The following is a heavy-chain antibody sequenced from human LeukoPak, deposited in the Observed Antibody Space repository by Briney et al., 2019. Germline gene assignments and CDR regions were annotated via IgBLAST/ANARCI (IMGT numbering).Heavy chain of an antibody. CDR1: GGSISNYY. D-gene: IGHD5-12*01. V-gene: IGHV4-59*01. CDR2: IHYTGNT. CDR3: ARGWLHYYSYYYMDV. Sequence: SETLSLTCTVSGGSISNYYWSWIRQPPGKGLECIGYIHYTGNTNYNPSLKGRVTMSVDTSKNQFSLRLSSVTAADTAVYYCARGWLHYYSYYYMDVWGKGTTVTVSS. J-gene: IGHJ6*03.